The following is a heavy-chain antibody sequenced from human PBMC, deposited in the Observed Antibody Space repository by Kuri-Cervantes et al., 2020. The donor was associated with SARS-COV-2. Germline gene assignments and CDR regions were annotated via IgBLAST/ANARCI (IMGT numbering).Heavy chain of an antibody. CDR1: GGSITGGGHY. D-gene: IGHD3-22*01. CDR3: AAEVAYYDSSGRQNWFDP. V-gene: IGHV4-34*01. CDR2: INHSGST. J-gene: IGHJ5*02. Sequence: SETLSLTCTVSGGSITGGGHYWSWVRQPPGKGLEWIGEINHSGSTNYNPSLKSRVTISVDTSKNQFSLKLSSVTAADTAVYYCAAEVAYYDSSGRQNWFDPWGQGTLVTVSS.